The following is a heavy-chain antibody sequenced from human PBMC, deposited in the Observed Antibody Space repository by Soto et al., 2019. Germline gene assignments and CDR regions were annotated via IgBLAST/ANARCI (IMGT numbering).Heavy chain of an antibody. V-gene: IGHV4-34*01. CDR2: MSHSGGT. J-gene: IGHJ3*02. Sequence: QVQLQQWGAGLLKPSETLSLTCAVYGGSVNSGNYYWSWIRQPPGKGLEWIGEMSHSGGTHFNPSLKSRVTISVDTSKNQFSLKMSSGTAADTALYYCARVERGTATTVVDAFDIWGPGTLVTVSS. D-gene: IGHD1-1*01. CDR1: GGSVNSGNYY. CDR3: ARVERGTATTVVDAFDI.